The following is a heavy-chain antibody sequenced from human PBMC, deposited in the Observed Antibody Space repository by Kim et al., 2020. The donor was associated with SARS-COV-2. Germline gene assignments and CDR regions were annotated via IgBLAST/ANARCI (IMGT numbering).Heavy chain of an antibody. J-gene: IGHJ5*02. V-gene: IGHV1-3*01. D-gene: IGHD6-19*01. CDR3: ARERQWLATNWFDP. Sequence: SQKFQGRVTITRDTSASTAYMELSSLRSEDTAVYYCARERQWLATNWFDPWGQGTLVTVSS.